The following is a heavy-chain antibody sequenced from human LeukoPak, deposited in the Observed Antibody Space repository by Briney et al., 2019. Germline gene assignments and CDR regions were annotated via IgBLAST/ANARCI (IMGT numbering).Heavy chain of an antibody. J-gene: IGHJ4*02. CDR3: AKDSEVDTAMDIFGGSYLFDY. V-gene: IGHV3-20*04. CDR1: GFTFDDYG. D-gene: IGHD5-18*01. Sequence: GGSLRLSCAASGFTFDDYGMSWVRQAPGKGLEWVSGINWNGGSTGYADSVKGRFTISRDNAKNSLYLQMNSLRPEDTALYYCAKDSEVDTAMDIFGGSYLFDYWGQGTLVTVSS. CDR2: INWNGGST.